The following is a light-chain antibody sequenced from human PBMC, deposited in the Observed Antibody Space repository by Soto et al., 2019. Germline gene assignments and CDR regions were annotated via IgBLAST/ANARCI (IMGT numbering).Light chain of an antibody. CDR2: DDS. Sequence: SYELTQPPSVSLAPGQTARITCGGNNIGSKSVHWYQQKTGQAPVLVVDDDSDRPSGIPERFSGSNSGNTATLTISRVEAVDEADYFCHVWDSSSEHVFXTGTKVTVL. CDR1: NIGSKS. J-gene: IGLJ1*01. CDR3: HVWDSSSEHV. V-gene: IGLV3-21*02.